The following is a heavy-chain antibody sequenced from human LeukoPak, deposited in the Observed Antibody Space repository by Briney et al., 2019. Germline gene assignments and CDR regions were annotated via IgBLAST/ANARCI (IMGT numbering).Heavy chain of an antibody. D-gene: IGHD3-22*01. CDR2: IWYDGSNK. CDR3: AKEGVTYYYDSSGYYHSTEFFDY. V-gene: IGHV3-33*06. Sequence: GGSLRLSCAASGFTFSSYGMHWVRQAPGKGLEWVAVIWYDGSNKYYADSVKGRFTISRDNSKNTLYLQMNSLRAEDTAVYYCAKEGVTYYYDSSGYYHSTEFFDYWGQGTLVTVSS. CDR1: GFTFSSYG. J-gene: IGHJ4*02.